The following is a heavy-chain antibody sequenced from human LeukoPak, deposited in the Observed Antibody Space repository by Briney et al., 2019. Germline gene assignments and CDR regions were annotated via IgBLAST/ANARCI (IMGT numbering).Heavy chain of an antibody. V-gene: IGHV3-30*18. J-gene: IGHJ4*02. CDR2: ISDDGNRK. D-gene: IGHD1-1*01. CDR3: VKDLSGYWTFDY. Sequence: GGSLRLSCAASVFTLSNYYMHWGRQAQCKGLEWVAVISDDGNRKYYADSVQGRFTISRDNSKNTLYLQMNSLRAEDTAVYFCVKDLSGYWTFDYWGQGTLVTVSS. CDR1: VFTLSNYY.